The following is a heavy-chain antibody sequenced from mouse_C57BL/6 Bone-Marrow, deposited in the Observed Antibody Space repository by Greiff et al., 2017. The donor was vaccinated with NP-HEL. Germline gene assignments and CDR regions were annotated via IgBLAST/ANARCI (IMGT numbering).Heavy chain of an antibody. CDR3: VRRYPGIYWYFDV. CDR1: GFSFNTYA. V-gene: IGHV10-1*01. CDR2: IRSKSNNYAT. Sequence: EVKLVESGGGLVQPKGSLKLSCAASGFSFNTYAMNWVRQAPGKGLEWVARIRSKSNNYATYYADSVKDRFTISRDDSESMLYLQMNNLKTEDTAMYYCVRRYPGIYWYFDVWGTGTTVTVSS. D-gene: IGHD5-1-1*01. J-gene: IGHJ1*03.